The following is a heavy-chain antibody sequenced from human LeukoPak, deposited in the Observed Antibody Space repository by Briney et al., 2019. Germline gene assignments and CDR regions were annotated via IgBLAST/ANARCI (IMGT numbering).Heavy chain of an antibody. CDR1: GLIFRSYW. V-gene: IGHV3-7*01. CDR3: ARERDGRFFDY. Sequence: GGSLRLSCAVSGLIFRSYWMSWVRQAPGKGLEWVANINQDGSEKYFVDSVKGRFTISRDNAKNSLHLQMNTLRAEDTAVYYCARERDGRFFDYWGRGTLVTVSS. D-gene: IGHD5-24*01. CDR2: INQDGSEK. J-gene: IGHJ4*02.